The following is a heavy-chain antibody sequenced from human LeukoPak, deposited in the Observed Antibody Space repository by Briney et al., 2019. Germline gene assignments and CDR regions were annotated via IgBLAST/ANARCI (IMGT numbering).Heavy chain of an antibody. J-gene: IGHJ4*02. V-gene: IGHV1-2*02. CDR3: ARANFLYCSSTTCLFDY. CDR2: XXXNSGDT. D-gene: IGHD2-2*01. Sequence: WMGWXXXNSGDTNYAQKFQGRVTMTRDTSISTAHMEMSRLRSDDTAVYYCARANFLYCSSTTCLFDYWGQGTLVTVSS.